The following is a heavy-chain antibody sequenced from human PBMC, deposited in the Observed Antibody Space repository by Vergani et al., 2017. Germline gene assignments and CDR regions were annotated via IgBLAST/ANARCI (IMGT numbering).Heavy chain of an antibody. J-gene: IGHJ6*02. CDR1: GGTFSSYT. Sequence: QVQLVQSGAEVKKPGSSVKVSCKASGGTFSSYTISWVRQAPGQGLEWMGRIIPILGIANYAQKFQGRVTITADKSTSTAYMELSSLRSEDTAVYYCARRSSGLIYGMDVWGQGTTVTVSS. V-gene: IGHV1-69*02. D-gene: IGHD6-25*01. CDR3: ARRSSGLIYGMDV. CDR2: IIPILGIA.